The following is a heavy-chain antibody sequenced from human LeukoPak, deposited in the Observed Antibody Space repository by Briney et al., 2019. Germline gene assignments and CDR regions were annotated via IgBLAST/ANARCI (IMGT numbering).Heavy chain of an antibody. Sequence: SETLSLTCTVSGGSISTYYWSWIRQPPGKGLEWIGYIHYSRSANYNPSLKSRVTISVDASKNQFSLKLSSVTAADTAVYYCARSYGSGNYFDYWGQGTLVTVSS. J-gene: IGHJ4*02. CDR3: ARSYGSGNYFDY. D-gene: IGHD3-10*01. CDR2: IHYSRSA. CDR1: GGSISTYY. V-gene: IGHV4-59*01.